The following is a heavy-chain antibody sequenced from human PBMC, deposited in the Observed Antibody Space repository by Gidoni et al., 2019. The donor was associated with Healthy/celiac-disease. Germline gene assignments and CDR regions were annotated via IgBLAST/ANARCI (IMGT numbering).Heavy chain of an antibody. D-gene: IGHD6-19*01. CDR3: SPDRAVAPKVFNWFDP. CDR2: IGYDGSNK. Sequence: QVQLVESGGGVVPPGMSLRLSCAASGFTFRSYGMHWVRQAPGKGLEWVAVIGYDGSNKYYADSVKGRFTISRDNSKNTLYLQMNSLRAEDTAVYYCSPDRAVAPKVFNWFDPWGQGTLVTVSS. V-gene: IGHV3-33*01. J-gene: IGHJ5*02. CDR1: GFTFRSYG.